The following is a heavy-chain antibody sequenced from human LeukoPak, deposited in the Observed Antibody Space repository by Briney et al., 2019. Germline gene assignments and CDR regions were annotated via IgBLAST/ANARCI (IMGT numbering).Heavy chain of an antibody. CDR3: AKDVLRVITFGGVIVTHFDY. Sequence: GGSLRLSCAASGFTFSGFAMGWVRQAPGKGLEWVSTISGNGGNTYYADSVKGRFTSSRDNSKNTLYLQMNSLRAEDTAVYYCAKDVLRVITFGGVIVTHFDYWGQGTLVTVSS. CDR2: ISGNGGNT. V-gene: IGHV3-23*01. D-gene: IGHD3-16*02. CDR1: GFTFSGFA. J-gene: IGHJ4*02.